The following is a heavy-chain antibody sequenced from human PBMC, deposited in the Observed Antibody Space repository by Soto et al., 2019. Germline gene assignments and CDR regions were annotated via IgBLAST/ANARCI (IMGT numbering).Heavy chain of an antibody. J-gene: IGHJ4*02. CDR1: GASVSSGTYY. CDR2: VSYSGST. V-gene: IGHV4-61*01. D-gene: IGHD3-16*01. CDR3: GRARNAYSRGMGY. Sequence: QVQLQESGPGLVKPSETLSLTCTVSGASVSSGTYYWSWIRQPPGKGLEWIGYVSYSGSTNYNPSLKSRVTMSVDTSKNQCSLTLNSVTAADTAMYYCGRARNAYSRGMGYWGQGSLVTVSS.